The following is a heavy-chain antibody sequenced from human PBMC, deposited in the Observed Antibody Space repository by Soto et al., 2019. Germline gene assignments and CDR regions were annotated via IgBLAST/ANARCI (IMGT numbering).Heavy chain of an antibody. J-gene: IGHJ4*02. CDR3: ARHCYYDSSGYSLYFDY. Sequence: QLQLQESGPGLVKPSETLSLTCTVSGGSISSSSYYWGWIRQPPGKGLEWIGSIFHSGSTYDNPSLKSRVSISVDTSKNQFSLKLSSVTAADTAMYYCARHCYYDSSGYSLYFDYWGQGTLLTVSS. CDR1: GGSISSSSYY. D-gene: IGHD3-22*01. V-gene: IGHV4-39*01. CDR2: IFHSGST.